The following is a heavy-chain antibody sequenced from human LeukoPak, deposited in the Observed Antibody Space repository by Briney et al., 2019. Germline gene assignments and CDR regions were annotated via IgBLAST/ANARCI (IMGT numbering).Heavy chain of an antibody. CDR1: GGSISSGDYY. D-gene: IGHD6-13*01. CDR2: IYYSGST. J-gene: IGHJ5*02. V-gene: IGHV4-30-4*01. Sequence: PSETLSLTCTVSGGSISSGDYYWSWIRQPPGKGLEWIGYIYYSGSTYYNPSLKSRVTISVDTSKNQFSLKLSSVTAADTAVYYCARKGKEQQLVRRWFDPWGQGTLVTVSS. CDR3: ARKGKEQQLVRRWFDP.